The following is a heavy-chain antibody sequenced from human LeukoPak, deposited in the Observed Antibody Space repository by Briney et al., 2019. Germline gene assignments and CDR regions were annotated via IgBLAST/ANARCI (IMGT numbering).Heavy chain of an antibody. CDR1: GYTFTAYY. CDR3: AREKQSGGTPFDY. CDR2: VADDEKTI. V-gene: IGHV3-30*04. D-gene: IGHD1-26*01. J-gene: IGHJ4*02. Sequence: SCKTSGYTFTAYYMHWVRQAPGKGLEWVAVVADDEKTIFYAASLKGRFTVSRDNSKNTVYLQMNSLRDEDTAVYYCAREKQSGGTPFDYWGQGSLVTVSS.